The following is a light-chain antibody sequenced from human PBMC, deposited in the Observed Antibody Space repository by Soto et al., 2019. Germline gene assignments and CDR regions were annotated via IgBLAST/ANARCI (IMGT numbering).Light chain of an antibody. Sequence: AIRMTQSPSSLSASTGDRVTITCRASQGISSYLAWYQQKPGKAPKLLIYAASTLQRGVPSRFSGSGSGTDFNLTISCLQSEDFATYYCQQYYSYPLTFGGGTKVEIK. CDR3: QQYYSYPLT. CDR1: QGISSY. CDR2: AAS. V-gene: IGKV1-8*01. J-gene: IGKJ4*01.